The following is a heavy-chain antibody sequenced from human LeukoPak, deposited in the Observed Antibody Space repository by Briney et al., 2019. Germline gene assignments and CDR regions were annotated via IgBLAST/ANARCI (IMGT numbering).Heavy chain of an antibody. D-gene: IGHD6-13*01. J-gene: IGHJ4*02. CDR1: GPSITSYY. V-gene: IGHV4-4*07. CDR2: IYTIGST. CDR3: ARGAAGDPFDY. Sequence: MASETLSPTCTVSGPSITSYYSSWVRQPAGKGLEWLGRIYTIGSTNYNPSLKSRVTMSVDTSKNQFSLKLSSVTAADTAVYYCARGAAGDPFDYWGQGTLVTVSS.